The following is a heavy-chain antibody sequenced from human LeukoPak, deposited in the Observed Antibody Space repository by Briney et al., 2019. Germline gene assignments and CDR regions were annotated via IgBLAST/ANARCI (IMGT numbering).Heavy chain of an antibody. J-gene: IGHJ4*02. D-gene: IGHD3-10*01. CDR3: ARDRDGFYFDY. V-gene: IGHV3-30-3*01. Sequence: GGSLRLSCAASGFSFSSTSMHWVRQAPGKGLEWVAVISSTGNIKNFADSVKGRFTISRDNSKNTLFLQMNSLRAEDTAVYFCARDRDGFYFDYWGQGTLVTVSS. CDR1: GFSFSSTS. CDR2: ISSTGNIK.